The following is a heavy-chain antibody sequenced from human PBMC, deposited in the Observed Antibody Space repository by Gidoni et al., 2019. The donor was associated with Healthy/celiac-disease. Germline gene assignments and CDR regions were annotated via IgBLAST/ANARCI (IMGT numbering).Heavy chain of an antibody. V-gene: IGHV3-30*18. CDR2: ISYDGSNK. CDR3: AKDGADCSSTSCYEGDYYYYGMDV. J-gene: IGHJ6*02. Sequence: LEWVAVISYDGSNKYYADSVKGRFTISRDNSKNTLYLQMNSLRAEDTAVYYCAKDGADCSSTSCYEGDYYYYGMDVWGQGTTVTVSS. D-gene: IGHD2-2*01.